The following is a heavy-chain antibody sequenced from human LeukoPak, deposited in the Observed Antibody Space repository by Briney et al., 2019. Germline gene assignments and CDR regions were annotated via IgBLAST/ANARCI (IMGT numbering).Heavy chain of an antibody. CDR3: AKADNYDILTGYDY. Sequence: GGSLRLSCAASGFTFDDYAMHWVRQAPGKGLEWVSGISWNSGRIGYADSVKGRFTISRDNAKRSLYLQMNSLRAEDMALYYCAKADNYDILTGYDYWGQGTLVTVSS. CDR1: GFTFDDYA. J-gene: IGHJ4*02. D-gene: IGHD3-9*01. V-gene: IGHV3-9*03. CDR2: ISWNSGRI.